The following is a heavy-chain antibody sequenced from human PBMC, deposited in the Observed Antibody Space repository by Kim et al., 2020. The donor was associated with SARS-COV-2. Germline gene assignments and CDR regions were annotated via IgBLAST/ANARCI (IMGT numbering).Heavy chain of an antibody. D-gene: IGHD6-13*01. Sequence: FTISRDNSKNTLYLQMNSLRAEDTAVYYCAKDPGSSWYTSYYYYYYMDVWGKGTTVTVSS. CDR3: AKDPGSSWYTSYYYYYYMDV. J-gene: IGHJ6*03. V-gene: IGHV3-23*01.